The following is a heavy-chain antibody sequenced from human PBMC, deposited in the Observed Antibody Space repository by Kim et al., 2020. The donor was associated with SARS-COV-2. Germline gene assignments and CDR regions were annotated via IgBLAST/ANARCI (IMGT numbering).Heavy chain of an antibody. V-gene: IGHV3-30-3*01. CDR2: VLPDEITN. CDR1: EFSSRFYS. J-gene: IGHJ5*02. D-gene: IGHD2-15*01. Sequence: GGSLRLSCAASEFSSRFYSLHWVRPAPGKGLEWVALVLPDEITNDYADPVGGRSTISRDKSKNTLYLQNKSMRTEDTAMYFCAKSSDCDGDNCYRPQGWLDPWGQGALVTVSS. CDR3: AKSSDCDGDNCYRPQGWLDP.